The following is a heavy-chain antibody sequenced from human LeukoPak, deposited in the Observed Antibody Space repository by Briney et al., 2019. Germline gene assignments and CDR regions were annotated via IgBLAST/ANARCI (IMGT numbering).Heavy chain of an antibody. J-gene: IGHJ4*02. CDR2: INPNSGGT. Sequence: ASVKVSCKASGYIFSGYYMHCVRQAPGQGLEWMGWINPNSGGTNYAQKFQGRVTMTRDTSISTAYMELSRLRSDDTAVYYCARSPYSSSSDWGQGTLVTVSS. D-gene: IGHD6-6*01. V-gene: IGHV1-2*02. CDR3: ARSPYSSSSD. CDR1: GYIFSGYY.